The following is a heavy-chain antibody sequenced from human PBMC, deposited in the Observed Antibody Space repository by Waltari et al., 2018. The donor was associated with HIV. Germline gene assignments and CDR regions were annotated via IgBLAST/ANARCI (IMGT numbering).Heavy chain of an antibody. CDR2: INIDGRIK. D-gene: IGHD3-10*01. Sequence: EVQLVQSGGGLIKPGGSLRLSCAASGFSVSSYWMHWVRPIPGKGLVGSSRINIDGRIKDCADSVRDRFTISRDSAKNTLSLQMNSLTEEDTAVYYCSRDTFGEYDYWGQGTLVTVSS. CDR3: SRDTFGEYDY. J-gene: IGHJ4*02. V-gene: IGHV3-74*01. CDR1: GFSVSSYW.